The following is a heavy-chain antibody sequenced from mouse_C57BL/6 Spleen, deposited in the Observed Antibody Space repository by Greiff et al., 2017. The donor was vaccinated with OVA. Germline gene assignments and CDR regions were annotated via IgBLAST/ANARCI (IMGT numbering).Heavy chain of an antibody. CDR3: ARWGDYEDAMDY. CDR2: IYPGDGDT. D-gene: IGHD2-4*01. Sequence: VQLQQSGPELVKPGASVKISCKASGYAFSSSWMNWVKQRPGKGLEWIGRIYPGDGDTNYNGKFKGKATLTADKSSSTAYMQLSSLTSEDSAVYFCARWGDYEDAMDYWGQGTSVTVSS. CDR1: GYAFSSSW. J-gene: IGHJ4*01. V-gene: IGHV1-82*01.